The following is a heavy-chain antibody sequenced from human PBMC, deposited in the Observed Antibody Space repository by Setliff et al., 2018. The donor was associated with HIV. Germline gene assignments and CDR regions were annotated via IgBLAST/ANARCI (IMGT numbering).Heavy chain of an antibody. D-gene: IGHD3-10*01. Sequence: ASVKVSCKPSGYTFTTYGLSWVRQAPGQGLEWMGWISTYSDETSYSQNLQGRVTMTRNTSISTAYMELSSLRSEDTAVYYCARAKLWLGDLPPNYFDYWGQGTLVTVSS. CDR1: GYTFTTYG. J-gene: IGHJ4*02. CDR3: ARAKLWLGDLPPNYFDY. V-gene: IGHV1-8*02. CDR2: ISTYSDET.